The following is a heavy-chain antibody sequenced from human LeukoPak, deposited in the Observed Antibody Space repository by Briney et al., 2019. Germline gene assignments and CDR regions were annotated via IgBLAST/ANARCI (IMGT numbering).Heavy chain of an antibody. CDR3: AQKDADTTMVPHY. Sequence: SGPTLANLTQPLTLPCTFSGFSLRSPGVGVGWVRQPSGKALEWHALLNWNDAKRYSPSLRSRLTITKDSTQKQVVLTMTKMDPVDTATYYCAQKDADTTMVPHYWGQGILVTVSS. CDR1: GFSLRSPGVG. V-gene: IGHV2-5*01. J-gene: IGHJ4*02. CDR2: LNWNDAK. D-gene: IGHD5-18*01.